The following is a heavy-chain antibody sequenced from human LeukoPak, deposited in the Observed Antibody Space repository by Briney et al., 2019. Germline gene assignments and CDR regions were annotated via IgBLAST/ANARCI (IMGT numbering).Heavy chain of an antibody. J-gene: IGHJ4*02. CDR3: ARDFHGDHDY. CDR2: INPDGSIT. D-gene: IGHD4-17*01. CDR1: GFTLSGYW. Sequence: GGSLRLSCAASGFTLSGYWIHWVRQAPGKGRVWVARINPDGSITSYADSVKGRFTISRDNAKNTLYLQMNSMRAEDTAVYYCARDFHGDHDYWGQGKLVTVSS. V-gene: IGHV3-74*01.